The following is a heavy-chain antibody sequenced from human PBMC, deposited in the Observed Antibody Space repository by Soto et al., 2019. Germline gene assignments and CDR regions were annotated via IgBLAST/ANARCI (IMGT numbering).Heavy chain of an antibody. CDR2: IYHSGST. CDR3: VRSEMAAYYYYGMDV. J-gene: IGHJ6*02. V-gene: IGHV4-4*02. D-gene: IGHD6-19*01. CDR1: CVSISRSNW. Sequence: SAALSLTYAVSCVSISRSNWWSWVRQPPGKGLEWIGEIYHSGSTNYNPSLKSRVTISVDKSKNQFSLKLSSVTAADTAVYYCVRSEMAAYYYYGMDVWGQGTTVT.